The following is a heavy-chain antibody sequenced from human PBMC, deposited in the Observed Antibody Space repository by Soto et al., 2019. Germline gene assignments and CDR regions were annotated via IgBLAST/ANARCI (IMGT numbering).Heavy chain of an antibody. J-gene: IGHJ6*02. V-gene: IGHV3-30*18. D-gene: IGHD6-13*01. Sequence: QLQLVESGGGVVQPGRSLRLSCAASGFTFSSYGMYWVRQAPGKGLEGVAVISYDGSNEYYEDSVKGRFTISRDNSKNTLYLQMNSLRGEDTAVYYCAKTKGSSKWYIATYWMDVWGQGTAVTVSS. CDR3: AKTKGSSKWYIATYWMDV. CDR2: ISYDGSNE. CDR1: GFTFSSYG.